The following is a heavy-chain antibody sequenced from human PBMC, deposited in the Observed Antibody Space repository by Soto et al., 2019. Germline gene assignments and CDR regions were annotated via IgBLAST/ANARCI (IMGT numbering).Heavy chain of an antibody. V-gene: IGHV3-15*07. CDR1: GFTFNGAA. CDR2: VKSKVDGGSI. Sequence: GSMRLCWAAAGFTFNGAAMNWVRQNPGKGLEWVGRVKSKVDGGSIDYAAPVRGRFTISRDDSGNTVDLQMNSLSAEDSAMYYCTADLPDWGAYAFDYWGQGTLVTVSS. CDR3: TADLPDWGAYAFDY. D-gene: IGHD3-16*01. J-gene: IGHJ4*02.